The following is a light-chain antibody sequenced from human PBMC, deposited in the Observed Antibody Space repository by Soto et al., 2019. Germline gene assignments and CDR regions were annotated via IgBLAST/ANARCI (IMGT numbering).Light chain of an antibody. Sequence: EIVLTQSPATLSLSPGERATLSCRASQSLSSYLAWYQQKPGQAPRLLIYDASNRATGIPARFSGSGSGTDFTLTISSLEPEDFAVYYCQQYNNWPYTFGQGTKLEIK. V-gene: IGKV3-11*01. CDR2: DAS. J-gene: IGKJ2*01. CDR1: QSLSSY. CDR3: QQYNNWPYT.